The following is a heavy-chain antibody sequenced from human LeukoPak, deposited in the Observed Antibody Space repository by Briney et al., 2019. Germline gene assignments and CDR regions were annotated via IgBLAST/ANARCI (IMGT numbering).Heavy chain of an antibody. CDR1: GYTFTGYY. Sequence: GASVKVSCKASGYTFTGYYIHWVRQAPGQGLEGRGWINPNSGGTYYAQKFQGRVTMTRDTSISTAYIEVTRLTSDDTAVYSCARYAEATSFDNWGQGTLVTVSS. CDR2: INPNSGGT. J-gene: IGHJ4*02. CDR3: ARYAEATSFDN. V-gene: IGHV1-2*02. D-gene: IGHD1-14*01.